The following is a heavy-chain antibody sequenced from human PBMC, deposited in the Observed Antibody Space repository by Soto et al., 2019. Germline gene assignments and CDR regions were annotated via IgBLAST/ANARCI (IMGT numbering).Heavy chain of an antibody. D-gene: IGHD3-22*01. CDR3: ARLGGYYQSLDT. CDR2: IYYSGST. V-gene: IGHV4-59*08. Sequence: QVQLQESGPGLVKASETLSLTCTVSGGSIDTYYWSWIRQAPGKGLQWIGYIYYSGSTTYSPSLKSRVTISVDRSKNQFSLKLTSMTAADTAVYYCARLGGYYQSLDTWGQGALVTVSS. J-gene: IGHJ5*02. CDR1: GGSIDTYY.